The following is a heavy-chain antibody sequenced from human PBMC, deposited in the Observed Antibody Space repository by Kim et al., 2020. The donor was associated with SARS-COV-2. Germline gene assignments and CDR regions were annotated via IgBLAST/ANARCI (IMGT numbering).Heavy chain of an antibody. J-gene: IGHJ4*02. V-gene: IGHV3-23*01. CDR3: ARVDIVATGVVDY. Sequence: GGSLRLSCAASGFTFSSYAMSWVRQAAGKGLEWVSVISGSGGSTYYADSVKGRFTISRDNSKNTLFLQMNSLRAEDTAVYYCARVDIVATGVVDYWGQGTLVTVSS. D-gene: IGHD5-12*01. CDR1: GFTFSSYA. CDR2: ISGSGGST.